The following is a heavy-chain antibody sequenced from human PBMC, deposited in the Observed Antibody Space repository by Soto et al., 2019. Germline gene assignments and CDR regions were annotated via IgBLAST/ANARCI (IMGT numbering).Heavy chain of an antibody. D-gene: IGHD4-17*01. J-gene: IGHJ5*02. CDR3: ARDRGYGDYVFDP. CDR1: GGTFSSYA. V-gene: IGHV1-69*05. CDR2: IIPNFGTA. Sequence: GASVKVSCKASGGTFSSYAISWVRQAPGQGLEWVGGIIPNFGTANYAQKFQGRVTMTTDTSTSTAYMELRSLRSDDTAVYYCARDRGYGDYVFDPWGQGTLVTVSS.